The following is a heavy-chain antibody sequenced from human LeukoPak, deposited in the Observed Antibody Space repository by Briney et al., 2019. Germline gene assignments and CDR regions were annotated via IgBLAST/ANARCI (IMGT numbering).Heavy chain of an antibody. CDR3: ARDRAGYDSS. Sequence: GSLRLSCAASGFTFSSYEMHWVRQVPGKGLEWVSYISSSGSTIYYADSVKGRFTISRDNAKNSLYLQMNSLRAEDTAVYYCARDRAGYDSSWGQGTMVTVSS. J-gene: IGHJ3*01. CDR2: ISSSGSTI. V-gene: IGHV3-48*03. D-gene: IGHD3-22*01. CDR1: GFTFSSYE.